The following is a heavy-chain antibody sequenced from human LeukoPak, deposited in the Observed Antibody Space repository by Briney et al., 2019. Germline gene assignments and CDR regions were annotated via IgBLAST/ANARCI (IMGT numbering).Heavy chain of an antibody. V-gene: IGHV3-23*01. D-gene: IGHD5-24*01. J-gene: IGHJ4*02. CDR2: VSGSGRNT. CDR1: GLTFSSYG. CDR3: AKDPERWLQLRLGFSD. Sequence: GGSLRLSCAASGLTFSSYGMSWVRQAPGKGLEWVSGVSGSGRNTYYADSVKGRFTLSRDNSKNTLYLQMNSLRAEDTAVYYCAKDPERWLQLRLGFSDWGQGTLVTVSS.